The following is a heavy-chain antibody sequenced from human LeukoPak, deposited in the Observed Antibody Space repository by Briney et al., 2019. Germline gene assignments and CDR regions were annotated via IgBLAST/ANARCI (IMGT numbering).Heavy chain of an antibody. CDR3: AVAGFSVGNDY. J-gene: IGHJ4*02. D-gene: IGHD6-19*01. Sequence: GASVKVSCKASGYTFISYGISRVRQAPGQGLEWMGWISAYNGNTNYAQKLQGRVTMTTDTSTSTAYMELRSLRSDDTAVYYCAVAGFSVGNDYWGQGTLVTVSS. CDR1: GYTFISYG. V-gene: IGHV1-18*04. CDR2: ISAYNGNT.